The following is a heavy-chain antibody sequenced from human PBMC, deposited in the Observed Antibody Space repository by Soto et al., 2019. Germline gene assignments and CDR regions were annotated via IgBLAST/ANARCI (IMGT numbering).Heavy chain of an antibody. J-gene: IGHJ4*02. CDR1: GFDFGDYY. D-gene: IGHD6-13*01. V-gene: IGHV3-11*01. CDR3: VRPYYSSSWFPFDR. Sequence: PGGSLRLSCTGSGFDFGDYYMGWIRQAPGKGLEWVSYIDSGDGTTYYTDSVKGRFTIPRDNAKKTVYLQMSSLRVEDTALYYCVRPYYSSSWFPFDRWGQGTLVTVSP. CDR2: IDSGDGTT.